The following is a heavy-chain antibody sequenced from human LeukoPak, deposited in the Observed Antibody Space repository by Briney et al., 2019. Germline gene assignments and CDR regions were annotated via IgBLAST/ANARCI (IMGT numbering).Heavy chain of an antibody. CDR3: ARQRGYCSSTSCPTNWFDP. D-gene: IGHD2-2*01. Sequence: GASVKVSCKASGYIFTSYWIGWVRQMPGKGLEWMGIIYPGDSDTRYSPSFQGQVTISADKSISTAYLQWSSLKASDTAMYYCARQRGYCSSTSCPTNWFDPWGQGTLVTVSS. J-gene: IGHJ5*02. CDR1: GYIFTSYW. V-gene: IGHV5-51*01. CDR2: IYPGDSDT.